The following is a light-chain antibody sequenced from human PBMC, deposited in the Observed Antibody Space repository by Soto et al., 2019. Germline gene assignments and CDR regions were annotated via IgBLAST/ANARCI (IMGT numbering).Light chain of an antibody. CDR1: QSLLHGNGYNY. CDR2: LGA. CDR3: MQALQAPWT. J-gene: IGKJ1*01. Sequence: DIVMTQSPLSLPVTPGEPASISCRSSQSLLHGNGYNYLDWYLQKPGQSPQLLIYLGANRASGVPDRFSGSGSGTDFTLRISRVEADDVGVYYCMQALQAPWTFGQGTKVDIK. V-gene: IGKV2-28*01.